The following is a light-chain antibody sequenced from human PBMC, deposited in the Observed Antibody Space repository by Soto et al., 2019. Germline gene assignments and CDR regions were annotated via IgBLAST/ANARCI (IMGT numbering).Light chain of an antibody. CDR2: QAS. Sequence: DIQMTQSPSNLSASVGDRVTITCRASQSISSWLAWCQQKPGKAPKPLIYQASNLESGVPSRFSSSGSGTEFTLTISSLQPDDLATYYCQQYSSYPVTFGGGTKVELK. J-gene: IGKJ4*01. CDR3: QQYSSYPVT. V-gene: IGKV1-5*03. CDR1: QSISSW.